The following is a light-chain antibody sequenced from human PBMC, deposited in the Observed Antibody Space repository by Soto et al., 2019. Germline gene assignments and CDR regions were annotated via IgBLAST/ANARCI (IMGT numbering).Light chain of an antibody. J-gene: IGKJ2*01. V-gene: IGKV3-20*01. CDR1: QSVSSSY. CDR3: QQYGSAPQT. Sequence: EIVLTRSPGPLSLSPEERATLSCTASQSVSSSYLAWYQQKPGQAPRLLIYGASSRATGIPDRFSGSGSGTDFTLTISRLEPEDFAVYYCQQYGSAPQTFGQGTKLEIK. CDR2: GAS.